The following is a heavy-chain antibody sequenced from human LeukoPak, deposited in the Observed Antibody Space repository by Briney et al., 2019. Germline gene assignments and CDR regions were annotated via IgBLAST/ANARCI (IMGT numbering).Heavy chain of an antibody. CDR1: GVTFTNYW. V-gene: IGHV3-7*01. Sequence: GGSLRLSCAASGVTFTNYWMSWVRQAPGKGLELVANIKQDRSEKYYVDSVKGRFTISRDNAQNSLYLQMNSLRAEDTAVYYCAKKTYYYDSSGPFDYWGQGTLVTVSS. CDR3: AKKTYYYDSSGPFDY. CDR2: IKQDRSEK. D-gene: IGHD3-22*01. J-gene: IGHJ4*02.